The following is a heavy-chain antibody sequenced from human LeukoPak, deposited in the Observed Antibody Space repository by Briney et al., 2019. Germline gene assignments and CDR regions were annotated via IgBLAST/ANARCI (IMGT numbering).Heavy chain of an antibody. CDR1: GFTFSSYE. Sequence: GGSLRLSCAASGFTFSSYEMNWVRQAPGKGLEWVSYISSSGSTIYYADSVKGRFTISRDNAKNSLYLQMNSLRAEDTAVYYCAREVEMATIRMGYFDYWGQGTLVTVSS. CDR2: ISSSGSTI. CDR3: AREVEMATIRMGYFDY. D-gene: IGHD5-24*01. V-gene: IGHV3-48*03. J-gene: IGHJ4*02.